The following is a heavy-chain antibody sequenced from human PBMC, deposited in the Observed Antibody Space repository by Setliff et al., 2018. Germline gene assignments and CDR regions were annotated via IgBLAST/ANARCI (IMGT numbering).Heavy chain of an antibody. CDR3: ARGPRITIFGVVSLSLYGMDV. V-gene: IGHV1-2*04. Sequence: ASVKVSCKASGYTFTGYYMHWVRQAPGQGLEWMGWINPNSGGTNYAQKFQGWVTMTRDTSISTAYMELSRLRSDDTAVYYCARGPRITIFGVVSLSLYGMDVFGQGTTVTVSS. CDR1: GYTFTGYY. D-gene: IGHD3-3*01. CDR2: INPNSGGT. J-gene: IGHJ6*02.